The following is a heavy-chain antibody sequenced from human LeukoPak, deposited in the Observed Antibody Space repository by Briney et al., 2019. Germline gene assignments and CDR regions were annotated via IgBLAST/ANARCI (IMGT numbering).Heavy chain of an antibody. Sequence: KPGGSLRLSCAASGFTFSDYYMSWIRQAPGKGLEWVSYISSSGSTIYYADSVKGRFTTSRDNAKNSLYLQMNSLRAEDTAVYYCARDKLRGYSYYLGEVDYWGQGTLVTVSS. CDR1: GFTFSDYY. V-gene: IGHV3-11*01. D-gene: IGHD5-18*01. CDR3: ARDKLRGYSYYLGEVDY. J-gene: IGHJ4*02. CDR2: ISSSGSTI.